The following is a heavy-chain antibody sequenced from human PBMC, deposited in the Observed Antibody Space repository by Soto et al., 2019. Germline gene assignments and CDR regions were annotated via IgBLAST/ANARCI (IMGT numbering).Heavy chain of an antibody. D-gene: IGHD6-19*01. Sequence: PXGCLRLTCAASGFTFSSYSMHWVRQAPGKGLDWVAVISYDGSNKYYADSVKGRFTISRDNSKNTLYLQMNSLRAEDKAVYYCAKYGYSSGWYWSGEPTKWFDSWGQGTLVTVSS. J-gene: IGHJ5*01. CDR1: GFTFSSYS. CDR2: ISYDGSNK. CDR3: AKYGYSSGWYWSGEPTKWFDS. V-gene: IGHV3-30-3*01.